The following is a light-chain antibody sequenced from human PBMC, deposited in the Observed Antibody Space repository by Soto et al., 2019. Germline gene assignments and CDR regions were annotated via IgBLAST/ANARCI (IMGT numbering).Light chain of an antibody. CDR1: SSDVGGYDY. Sequence: LTQPASVSGSPGQSITISCTGTSSDVGGYDYVSWYQRHPGKAPELMIYEVANRPSWVSNRFSGSKSGNTASLTISGLQAEDEADYYCCSFASSSTYVFGTGTKVTVL. CDR2: EVA. J-gene: IGLJ1*01. CDR3: CSFASSSTYV. V-gene: IGLV2-14*01.